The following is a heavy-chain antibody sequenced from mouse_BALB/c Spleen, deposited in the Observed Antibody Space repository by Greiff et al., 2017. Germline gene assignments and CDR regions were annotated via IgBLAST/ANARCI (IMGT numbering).Heavy chain of an antibody. CDR1: GFTFSSFG. CDR3: ARSITTVVATNGYYAMDY. J-gene: IGHJ4*01. Sequence: DVMLVESGGGLVQPGGSRKLSCAASGFTFSSFGMHWVRQAPEKGLEWVAYISSGSSTIYYADTLKGRFTISRDNPKNTLFLQMTSLRSEDTAMYYCARSITTVVATNGYYAMDYWGQGTSVTVSS. D-gene: IGHD1-1*01. CDR2: ISSGSSTI. V-gene: IGHV5-17*02.